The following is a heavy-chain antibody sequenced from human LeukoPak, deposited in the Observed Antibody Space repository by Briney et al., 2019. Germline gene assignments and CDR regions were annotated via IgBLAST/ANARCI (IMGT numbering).Heavy chain of an antibody. CDR2: ISHSGST. J-gene: IGHJ4*02. V-gene: IGHV4-34*01. D-gene: IGHD6-13*01. Sequence: PSETLSLTCAVYGGSFSGYYWSWIRQPPGKGLEWIGEISHSGSTNYNPSLKSRVTISVDTSKNQFSLKLSSVTAADTAVYYCARGPRAAAGTWMRYFDYRGRGTLVTVSS. CDR1: GGSFSGYY. CDR3: ARGPRAAAGTWMRYFDY.